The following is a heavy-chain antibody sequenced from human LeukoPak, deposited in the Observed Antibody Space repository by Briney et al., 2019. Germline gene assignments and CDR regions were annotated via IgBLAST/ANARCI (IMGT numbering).Heavy chain of an antibody. CDR3: ARGPRITLIRGGQWYYYMDV. D-gene: IGHD3-10*01. CDR1: GYTFTGYY. J-gene: IGHJ6*03. V-gene: IGHV1-2*02. CDR2: INPNSGGT. Sequence: GASVKVSCKASGYTFTGYYMHWVRQAPGQGLEWMGWINPNSGGTNYAQRLQGRVTMTTDTSTSTVYMELSSLRSEDTAVYYCARGPRITLIRGGQWYYYMDVWGKGTTVTISS.